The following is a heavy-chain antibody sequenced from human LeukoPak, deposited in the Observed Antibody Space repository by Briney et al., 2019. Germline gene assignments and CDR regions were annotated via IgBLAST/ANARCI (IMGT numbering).Heavy chain of an antibody. V-gene: IGHV3-23*01. CDR2: IIDVGDT. CDR1: GFTLNKHA. CDR3: ARDRIAAAGNFLAY. Sequence: PGGSLRLSCAASGFTLNKHAMSWVRQAPGEGLEWVSAIIDVGDTYYADSVKGRFTISRDNSKNTLYLQMNSLRAEDTAVYYCARDRIAAAGNFLAYWGQGTLVTVSS. D-gene: IGHD6-13*01. J-gene: IGHJ4*02.